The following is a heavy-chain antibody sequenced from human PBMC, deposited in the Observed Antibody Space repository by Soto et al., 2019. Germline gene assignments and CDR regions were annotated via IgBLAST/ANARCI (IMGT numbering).Heavy chain of an antibody. CDR1: GGSSGCYD. V-gene: IGHV4-34*01. D-gene: IGHD2-2*01. J-gene: IGHJ4*02. CDR3: ARDRYCSSTSCRDYFDY. CDR2: INHRGST. Sequence: PATQYPTCADYGGSSGCYDSRWIRRAPGKGLQWIGEINHRGSTNYNPSLKSRVTISVDTSKNQFSLKLSSVTAADTAVYYCARDRYCSSTSCRDYFDYWGQGTLVTVS.